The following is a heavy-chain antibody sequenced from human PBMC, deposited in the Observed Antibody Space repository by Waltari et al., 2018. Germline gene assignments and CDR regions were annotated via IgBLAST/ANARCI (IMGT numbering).Heavy chain of an antibody. V-gene: IGHV3-74*01. CDR2: INTDGSRT. Sequence: EVQLVESGGGLIQPGGSLRLSCAASGFTFSSYWMHWLRQAPGKGLVWVSRINTDGSRTNYADSVKGRFTISRDNAKNTLYLQMNSLRAEDTAVYYCARAGGGELRMGFDPWGQGTLVTVSS. CDR1: GFTFSSYW. D-gene: IGHD2-21*01. J-gene: IGHJ5*02. CDR3: ARAGGGELRMGFDP.